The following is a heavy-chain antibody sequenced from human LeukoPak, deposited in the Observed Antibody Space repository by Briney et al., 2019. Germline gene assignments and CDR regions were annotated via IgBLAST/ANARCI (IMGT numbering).Heavy chain of an antibody. Sequence: GGSLRLSCAASGFTFSSYSMNWVRQAPGKGLEWVSYISPSSSSIYYADSVKGRFTISRDNAKNSLYLQMNSLRAEDTAVYYCARGAGSGNNWFDPWGQGTLVTVSS. CDR1: GFTFSSYS. V-gene: IGHV3-48*01. CDR3: ARGAGSGNNWFDP. CDR2: ISPSSSSI. J-gene: IGHJ5*02. D-gene: IGHD3-10*01.